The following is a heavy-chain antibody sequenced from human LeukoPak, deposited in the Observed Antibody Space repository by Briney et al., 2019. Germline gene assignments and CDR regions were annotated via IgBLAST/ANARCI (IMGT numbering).Heavy chain of an antibody. V-gene: IGHV3-30*01. CDR2: LSYDGRDR. CDR3: ARDRINMRVLVHDSGLDL. J-gene: IGHJ5*02. CDR1: GFTLSEYG. D-gene: IGHD3-22*01. Sequence: PGGSLRLSCAASGFTLSEYGIHWVRQAPGKGLEWVAVLSYDGRDRYYADSVNGRFTISRDISSDTVSLQMNSLRVEDTAVCFCARDRINMRVLVHDSGLDLWGQGTLVTVSS.